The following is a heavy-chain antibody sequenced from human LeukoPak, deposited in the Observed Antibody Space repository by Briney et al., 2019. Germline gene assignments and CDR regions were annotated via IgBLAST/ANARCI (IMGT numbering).Heavy chain of an antibody. J-gene: IGHJ4*02. D-gene: IGHD6-19*01. CDR3: AKVHSGWLFDY. Sequence: GGSLRLSCAASGFTFSSYWMSWVRQAPGKGLEWVANIKHDGSEKYYVDSVKGRFTISRDNAKNSLYLQMNSLRAEDTAVYYCAKVHSGWLFDYWGQGTLVTVSS. V-gene: IGHV3-7*03. CDR1: GFTFSSYW. CDR2: IKHDGSEK.